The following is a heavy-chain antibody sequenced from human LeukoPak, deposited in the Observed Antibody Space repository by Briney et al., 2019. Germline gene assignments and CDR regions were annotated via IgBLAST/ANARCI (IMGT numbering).Heavy chain of an antibody. Sequence: GGSLRLSCAASGFTFSDYYMSWFRQAPGKGLEWVTYISSSGSSTYYADSVKGRFTISRDNARNSLYLQMNSLRAEDTAVYYCARSSSGSLGGSWGQGTLVTVSS. J-gene: IGHJ5*02. CDR3: ARSSSGSLGGS. V-gene: IGHV3-11*01. CDR2: ISSSGSST. CDR1: GFTFSDYY. D-gene: IGHD6-19*01.